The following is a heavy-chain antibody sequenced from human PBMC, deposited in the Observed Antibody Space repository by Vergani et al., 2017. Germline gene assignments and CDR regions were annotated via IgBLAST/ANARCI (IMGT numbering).Heavy chain of an antibody. CDR1: GFTSSSYW. D-gene: IGHD6-19*01. V-gene: IGHV3-74*01. CDR3: TRLAGTLN. Sequence: EVQLVESGGGLAQPGGSLRLSCVASGFTSSSYWMHWVRHAPGKGLVWVSRINSDGSTTSYADSVKGRFTISRDNAKNTLYLQMNSLRVEDTAIYYCTRLAGTLNWGQGTLVTVSS. CDR2: INSDGSTT. J-gene: IGHJ4*02.